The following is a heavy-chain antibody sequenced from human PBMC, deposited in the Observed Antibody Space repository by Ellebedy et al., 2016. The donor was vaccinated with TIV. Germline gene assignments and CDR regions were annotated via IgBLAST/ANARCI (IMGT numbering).Heavy chain of an antibody. J-gene: IGHJ4*02. CDR1: GGSVTNYY. Sequence: ESLKISCSVSGGSVTNYYWSWIRQPPGKGLEWIGYIYYTGKTTYNPSLKSRVTLSIDTSKKQFFLTLTSATPADTAVYFCARLDYGDFWGRGTLVAVTS. V-gene: IGHV4-59*02. CDR3: ARLDYGDF. CDR2: IYYTGKT.